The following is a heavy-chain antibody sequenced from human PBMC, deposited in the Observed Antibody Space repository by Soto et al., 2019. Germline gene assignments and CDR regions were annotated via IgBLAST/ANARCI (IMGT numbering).Heavy chain of an antibody. CDR2: ISYDGSNK. D-gene: IGHD6-13*01. CDR3: ARDHGLAAAGLDY. V-gene: IGHV3-30-3*01. Sequence: GGSLRLSCAASGFAFSSYAMHWVRQAPGKGLEWVAVISYDGSNKYYADSVKGRFTISRDNSKNTLYLQMNSLRAEDTAVYYCARDHGLAAAGLDYWGQGTLVTVSS. J-gene: IGHJ4*02. CDR1: GFAFSSYA.